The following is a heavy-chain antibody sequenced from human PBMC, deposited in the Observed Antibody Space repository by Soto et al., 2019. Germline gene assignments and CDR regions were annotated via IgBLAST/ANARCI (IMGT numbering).Heavy chain of an antibody. CDR1: GYTFTGYY. D-gene: IGHD3-16*01. J-gene: IGHJ2*01. Sequence: ASVKVSCKASGYTFTGYYMHLVRQGPGQGLEWMGWINPNSGGTNYAQKFQGWVTMTRDTSISTAYMELSRLRSDDTAVYYCARESGPRFKYCYFDLWGRGTLVTVSS. CDR3: ARESGPRFKYCYFDL. V-gene: IGHV1-2*04. CDR2: INPNSGGT.